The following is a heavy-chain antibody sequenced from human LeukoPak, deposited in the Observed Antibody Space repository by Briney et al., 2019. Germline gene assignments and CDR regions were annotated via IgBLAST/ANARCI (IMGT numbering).Heavy chain of an antibody. Sequence: PSGTLSLTCTVSGVSITSYYWTWIRQPPGKGLERIGHIYSSGSTNYNPSLESRLTMSVDTSTNQFSLKLSSVTAADTAVYYCARGGAHSGYEFDCWGQGTLVTVSS. CDR2: IYSSGST. V-gene: IGHV4-59*01. J-gene: IGHJ4*02. D-gene: IGHD5-12*01. CDR1: GVSITSYY. CDR3: ARGGAHSGYEFDC.